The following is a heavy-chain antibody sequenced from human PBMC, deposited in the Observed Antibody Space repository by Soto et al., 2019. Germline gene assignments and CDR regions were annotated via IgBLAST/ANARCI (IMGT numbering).Heavy chain of an antibody. J-gene: IGHJ4*02. CDR2: ITYDGSDK. CDR1: GFTFSSSG. Sequence: QVQLVESGGGVVQPGRSLRLSCAASGFTFSSSGRHWVRHAPGKGLEWVAVITYDGSDKYYADSVKGRFTISRDNSKNTLYLQMNSLRAEDTAVYYCAKDLGVAGDYWGQGSLVTVTS. CDR3: AKDLGVAGDY. V-gene: IGHV3-30*18. D-gene: IGHD6-19*01.